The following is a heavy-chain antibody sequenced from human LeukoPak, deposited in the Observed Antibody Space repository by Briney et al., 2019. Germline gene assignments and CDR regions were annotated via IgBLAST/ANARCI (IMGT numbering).Heavy chain of an antibody. V-gene: IGHV3-23*01. D-gene: IGHD1-26*01. CDR1: GFTFSGYA. Sequence: PGGSLRLSCAASGFTFSGYAMSWVRQAPGKGLEWVSAISGSGGSTYYADSVKGRFTISRDNSKNTLYLQMNSLRAEDTAVYYCAKASGSYYQANYFDYWGQGTLVTVSS. J-gene: IGHJ4*02. CDR2: ISGSGGST. CDR3: AKASGSYYQANYFDY.